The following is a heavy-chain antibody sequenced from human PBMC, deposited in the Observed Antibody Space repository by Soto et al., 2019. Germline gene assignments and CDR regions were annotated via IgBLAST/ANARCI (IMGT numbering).Heavy chain of an antibody. D-gene: IGHD3-10*01. Sequence: QVQLVESGGGVVQPGRSLRLSCAASGFTVSSYRMHWVRQAPGKGLEWVAVISYDGSNKYDANSVKGRFTISRDNSKKTRYLQMKSLRAEDTAVYYCAKAPLSGDTDYYGMDVWGQGTTVTVSS. V-gene: IGHV3-30*18. J-gene: IGHJ6*02. CDR3: AKAPLSGDTDYYGMDV. CDR2: ISYDGSNK. CDR1: GFTVSSYR.